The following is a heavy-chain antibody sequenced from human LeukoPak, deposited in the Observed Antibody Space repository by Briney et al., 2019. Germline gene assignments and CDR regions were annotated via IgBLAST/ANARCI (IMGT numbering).Heavy chain of an antibody. Sequence: PSQTLSLTCTVSGSSVSSDEYYWSWVRQHPGKGLEWIGYVYYSGSSYYIPPLESRVTMSVEVSKNQFSLELRSVTAADTAVYYCARVKVLRFLEWFLDFWGQGALVTVSS. CDR3: ARVKVLRFLEWFLDF. J-gene: IGHJ4*02. V-gene: IGHV4-31*03. D-gene: IGHD3-3*01. CDR2: VYYSGSS. CDR1: GSSVSSDEYY.